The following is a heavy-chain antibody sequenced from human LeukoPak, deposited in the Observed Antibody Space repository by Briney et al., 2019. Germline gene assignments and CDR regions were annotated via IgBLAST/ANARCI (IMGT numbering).Heavy chain of an antibody. Sequence: GGSLRLSCAASGFSFSSCTMNWVRQAPGKGLEWISYISTSSSTIYYADSVKGRFTISRDNAKNSLYLQMNSLRAEDTAVYYCARSIWFGEKADYWGQGTLVTVSS. CDR2: ISTSSSTI. J-gene: IGHJ4*02. CDR1: GFSFSSCT. D-gene: IGHD3-10*01. V-gene: IGHV3-48*01. CDR3: ARSIWFGEKADY.